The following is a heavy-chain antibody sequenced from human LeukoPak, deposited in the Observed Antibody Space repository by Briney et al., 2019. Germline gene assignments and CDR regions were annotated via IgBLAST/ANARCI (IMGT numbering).Heavy chain of an antibody. V-gene: IGHV3-30*18. CDR2: ISYDGSNK. Sequence: GGSLRLSCAASGFTFSSYGMHWVRQAPGKGLEWVAVISYDGSNKYYADSVKGRFTISRDNSKNTLYLQMNSLRAEDTAVYYCAKGPTADIVATVIDYWGQGTLVTVSS. CDR1: GFTFSSYG. CDR3: AKGPTADIVATVIDY. J-gene: IGHJ4*02. D-gene: IGHD5-12*01.